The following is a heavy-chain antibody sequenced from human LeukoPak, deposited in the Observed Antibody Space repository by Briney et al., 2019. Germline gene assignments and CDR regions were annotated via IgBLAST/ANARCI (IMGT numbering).Heavy chain of an antibody. J-gene: IGHJ4*02. CDR1: GFTFTTFW. V-gene: IGHV3-7*01. CDR3: TRVGVGGY. Sequence: GGSLRLSCAASGFTFTTFWMTWVRQAPGKGLEWVANISPDGSDKYYVDSVKGRFTISRDNAKDSLFLQMNSLRADDTAMYFCTRVGVGGYWGQGTLVAVSS. CDR2: ISPDGSDK. D-gene: IGHD2-8*01.